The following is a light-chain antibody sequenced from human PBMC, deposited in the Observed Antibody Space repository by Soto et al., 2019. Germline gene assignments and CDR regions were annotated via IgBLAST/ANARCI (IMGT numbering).Light chain of an antibody. CDR1: QSVSSN. CDR3: QQYKNWPQT. J-gene: IGKJ1*01. V-gene: IGKV3-15*01. CDR2: GAS. Sequence: EIVMTQSPATLSVSPGERATLPCRSSQSVSSNLAWYQQKPGQAPRLLIYGASTRATGIPARFSGSGAGTEFTLTISSLQSEDFAVYYCQQYKNWPQTFGQGTKVDI.